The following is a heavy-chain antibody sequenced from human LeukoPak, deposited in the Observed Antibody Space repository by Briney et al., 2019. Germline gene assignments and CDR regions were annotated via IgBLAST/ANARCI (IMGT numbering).Heavy chain of an antibody. Sequence: PSETLSLTCTVSGGSISSYFWSCIRQPPGKGLEWIGFIYYTGIMNYNPSLKSRATISIDTPKNQFSLNLASVTAADTAVYYCARGLAVSGKLYAFDIWGQGTMVTVSS. V-gene: IGHV4-59*01. J-gene: IGHJ3*02. CDR3: ARGLAVSGKLYAFDI. D-gene: IGHD6-19*01. CDR2: IYYTGIM. CDR1: GGSISSYF.